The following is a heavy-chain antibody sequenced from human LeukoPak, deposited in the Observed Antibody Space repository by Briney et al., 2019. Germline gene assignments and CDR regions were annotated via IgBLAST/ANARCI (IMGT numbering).Heavy chain of an antibody. V-gene: IGHV3-66*01. Sequence: GGSLRLSCAASGFSVSSNYMTRVRQAPGKGLEWVSVIYSGGSTYYADSVKGRFTISRDNSKNTLYLQMNSLRAEDTAVYYCAREGYYYDSSGYYTTFDYWGQGTLVTVSS. CDR2: IYSGGST. D-gene: IGHD3-22*01. CDR1: GFSVSSNY. CDR3: AREGYYYDSSGYYTTFDY. J-gene: IGHJ4*02.